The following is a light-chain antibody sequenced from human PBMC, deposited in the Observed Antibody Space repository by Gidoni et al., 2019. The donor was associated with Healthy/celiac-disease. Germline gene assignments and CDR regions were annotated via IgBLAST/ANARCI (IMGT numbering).Light chain of an antibody. V-gene: IGKV1-39*01. CDR1: QSISSY. J-gene: IGKJ1*01. CDR3: QQSYSTPRT. Sequence: DIQMTQEPSSLSASVGDRVTITCRASQSISSYLNWYQQKPGKAPKLLIYAASSLQSGVPSRFSGSGSGTDFTLTISSLQPEDFATYYCQQSYSTPRTFGQGTKVEIK. CDR2: AAS.